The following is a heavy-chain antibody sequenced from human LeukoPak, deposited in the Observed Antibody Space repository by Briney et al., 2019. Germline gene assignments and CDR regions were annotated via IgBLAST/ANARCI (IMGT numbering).Heavy chain of an antibody. CDR1: GFTFSSYG. J-gene: IGHJ4*02. CDR2: ISYDGSNK. Sequence: GGSLRLSCAASGFTFSSYGMHWVRQAPGKGLEWVAVISYDGSNKYYADSVKGRFTISRDNSKNTLHLQMNNLRAEDTALYCCAKCPVTFGGVIVITSGYFDYWGQGTLVTVSS. D-gene: IGHD3-16*02. CDR3: AKCPVTFGGVIVITSGYFDY. V-gene: IGHV3-30*18.